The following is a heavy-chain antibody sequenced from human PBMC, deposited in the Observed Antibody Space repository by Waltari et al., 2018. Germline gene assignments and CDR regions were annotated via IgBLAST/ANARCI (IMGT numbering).Heavy chain of an antibody. D-gene: IGHD6-6*01. CDR1: GFTFSSYW. J-gene: IGHJ5*02. V-gene: IGHV3-74*01. CDR3: ARDRPHNWFDP. Sequence: EEQLVESGGGLVQPGGSLRLSCAASGFTFSSYWMHWVRQTPGKGLVWVSRINNDGRDATDADSVKGRFTISRDNARNTLYLQMNSLRAEDTAVYYCARDRPHNWFDPWGQGTLVTVSS. CDR2: INNDGRDA.